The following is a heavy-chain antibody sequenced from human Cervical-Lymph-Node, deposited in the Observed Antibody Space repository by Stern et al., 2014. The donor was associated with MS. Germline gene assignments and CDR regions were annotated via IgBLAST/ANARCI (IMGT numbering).Heavy chain of an antibody. CDR2: IHPGDSDT. V-gene: IGHV5-51*01. CDR3: ARHRSCGDYGY. D-gene: IGHD3-10*01. J-gene: IGHJ4*02. Sequence: VQLVQSGAEVKKPGESLKISCKGSGYSFTSYWIGWMRQMPGKGLEWMGIIHPGDSDTKNSRSFEGQVTISADKTSTTAYLQWSSLKASDTAMYCCARHRSCGDYGYWGQGTLVIVSS. CDR1: GYSFTSYW.